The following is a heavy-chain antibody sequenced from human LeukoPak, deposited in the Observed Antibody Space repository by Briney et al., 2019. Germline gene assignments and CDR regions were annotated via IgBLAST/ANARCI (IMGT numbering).Heavy chain of an antibody. Sequence: PGGSLRLSCAASGSTFSSYSMNWVRQAPGKGLEWVSSISSSSSYIYYADSVKGRFTISRDNAKNSLYLQMNSLRAEDTAVYYCARDNYYDSSGYYSEAAFDIWGQGTMVTVSS. CDR3: ARDNYYDSSGYYSEAAFDI. CDR1: GSTFSSYS. D-gene: IGHD3-22*01. V-gene: IGHV3-21*01. J-gene: IGHJ3*02. CDR2: ISSSSSYI.